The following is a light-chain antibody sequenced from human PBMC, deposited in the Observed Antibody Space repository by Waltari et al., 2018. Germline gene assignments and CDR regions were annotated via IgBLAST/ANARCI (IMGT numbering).Light chain of an antibody. Sequence: EIVMTQFPATLSVSPGERATLSCRASENINSNVAWYQQKPGQAPRLLIYRASTRASGVPDRFSGSGSGTDFSLTISSLQSEDFGDYYCHQYAKWVGTFGQGTSVEIK. CDR2: RAS. J-gene: IGKJ2*01. CDR3: HQYAKWVGT. V-gene: IGKV3-15*01. CDR1: ENINSN.